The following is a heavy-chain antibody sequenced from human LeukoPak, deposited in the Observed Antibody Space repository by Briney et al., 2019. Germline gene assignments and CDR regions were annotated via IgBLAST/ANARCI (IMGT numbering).Heavy chain of an antibody. V-gene: IGHV4-61*01. CDR3: AREGERGYDILTGYYDAFDI. J-gene: IGHJ3*02. Sequence: PSETLSLTCTISGGSISSGNYYWSWIRQPPGKGLEWIGYIYYSGSTNYNPSLKSRVTIAIDTSKNQFSLKLSSVTAADTAVYYCAREGERGYDILTGYYDAFDIWGQGTMVTVSS. CDR1: GGSISSGNYY. CDR2: IYYSGST. D-gene: IGHD3-9*01.